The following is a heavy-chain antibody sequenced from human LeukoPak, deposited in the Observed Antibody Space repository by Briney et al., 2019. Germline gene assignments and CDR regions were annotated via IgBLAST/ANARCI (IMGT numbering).Heavy chain of an antibody. CDR2: MNQDGSAK. J-gene: IGHJ6*02. CDR1: GFTFSDSW. V-gene: IGHV3-7*01. CDR3: ATYTHWVAGDV. Sequence: GGSLRLSCAASGFTFSDSWMSWVRQAPGKGLEWVANMNQDGSAKGYVDSVTGRFTISRDNARNSLYLQMSSLRPEDTAAYYCATYTHWVAGDVWGQGTTVTVSS. D-gene: IGHD3-16*01.